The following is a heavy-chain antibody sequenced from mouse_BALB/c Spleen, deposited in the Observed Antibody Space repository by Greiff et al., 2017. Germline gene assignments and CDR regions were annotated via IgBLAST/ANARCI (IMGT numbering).Heavy chain of an antibody. CDR1: GFSLTSYG. V-gene: IGHV2-2*02. CDR2: IWSGGST. J-gene: IGHJ3*01. Sequence: QVQLKESGPGLVQPSQSLSITCTVSGFSLTSYGVHWVRQSPGKGLEWLGVIWSGGSTDYNAAFISRLSISKDNSKSQVFFKMNSLQANDTAIYYCARKGRDYGSSFAYWGQGTLVTVSA. CDR3: ARKGRDYGSSFAY. D-gene: IGHD1-1*01.